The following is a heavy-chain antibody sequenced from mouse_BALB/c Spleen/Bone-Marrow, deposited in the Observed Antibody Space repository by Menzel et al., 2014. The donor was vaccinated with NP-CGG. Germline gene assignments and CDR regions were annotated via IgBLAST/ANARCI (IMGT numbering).Heavy chain of an antibody. CDR3: ARGGNYRFDY. V-gene: IGHV1-82*01. Sequence: VQRVESGPELVKPGASVKISCKASGYAFSSSWMNWVKQRPGQGLEWIGRIYPGDGDTNYNGKFKGKATLTADKSSSTAYMQLSSLTSVDSAVYFCARGGNYRFDYWGQGTALTVSS. J-gene: IGHJ2*01. D-gene: IGHD2-1*01. CDR1: GYAFSSSW. CDR2: IYPGDGDT.